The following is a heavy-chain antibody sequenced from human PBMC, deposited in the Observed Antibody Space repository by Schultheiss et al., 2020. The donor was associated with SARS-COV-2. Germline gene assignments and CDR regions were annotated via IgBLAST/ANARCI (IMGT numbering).Heavy chain of an antibody. J-gene: IGHJ5*02. CDR1: GGSISSGGYY. CDR3: ARDLGLRPNWFDP. D-gene: IGHD4-17*01. CDR2: IYYSGST. V-gene: IGHV4-30-4*01. Sequence: SETLSLTCTVSGGSISSGGYYWSWIRQPPGKGLEWIGYIYYSGSTYYNPSLKSRVTISVDTSKNQFSLKLSSVTAADTAVYYCARDLGLRPNWFDPWGQGTLVTVSS.